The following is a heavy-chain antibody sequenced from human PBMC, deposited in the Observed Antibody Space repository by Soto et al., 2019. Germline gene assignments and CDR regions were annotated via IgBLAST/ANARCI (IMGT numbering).Heavy chain of an antibody. CDR2: ISAYNGNT. V-gene: IGHV1-18*01. D-gene: IGHD1-26*01. Sequence: QVQLVQSGAEVKKPGASVKVSCKASGYTFTSYGISWVRQAPGQGLEWMGWISAYNGNTNYAQKLQGRVTMTTDTSTRTAYMELRSLSSEATAVYYCARDRSDLSGSYDYWGQGTLVTVSS. CDR1: GYTFTSYG. CDR3: ARDRSDLSGSYDY. J-gene: IGHJ4*02.